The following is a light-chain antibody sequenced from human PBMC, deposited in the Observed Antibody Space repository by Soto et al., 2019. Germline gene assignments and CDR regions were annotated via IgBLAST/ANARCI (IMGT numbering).Light chain of an antibody. V-gene: IGLV2-23*01. CDR2: EGY. CDR1: SSGVGTYNL. J-gene: IGLJ1*01. Sequence: QSALTQPASVSGSPGQSITISCTGTSSGVGTYNLVSWYQQHPGKAPKLIIYEGYRRPSGVSNRFSGSKSGNTASLTISGLQAEDEADYYCCAYAGSSTSPYVFGTGTKVTVL. CDR3: CAYAGSSTSPYV.